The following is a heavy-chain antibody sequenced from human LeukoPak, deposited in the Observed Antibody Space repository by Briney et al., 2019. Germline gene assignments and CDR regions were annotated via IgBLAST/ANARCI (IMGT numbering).Heavy chain of an antibody. Sequence: GGTLRLSCAASGFTFSSYGMNWVRQAPGKGLEWVSGIVPSGGTTYYADSVKGRFTISRDISKNTLYLQMHSLRAEDTAVYYCAKGDQPLLYGGAFDYWGQGTLVTVSS. J-gene: IGHJ4*02. D-gene: IGHD2-2*02. CDR2: IVPSGGTT. CDR3: AKGDQPLLYGGAFDY. V-gene: IGHV3-23*01. CDR1: GFTFSSYG.